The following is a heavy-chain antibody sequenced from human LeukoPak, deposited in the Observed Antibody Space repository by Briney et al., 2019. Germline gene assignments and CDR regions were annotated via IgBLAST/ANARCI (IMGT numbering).Heavy chain of an antibody. J-gene: IGHJ4*02. V-gene: IGHV3-33*01. D-gene: IGHD1-26*01. CDR1: GFTFSSYG. CDR3: TTDLEWEPY. Sequence: GGSLRLSCAASGFTFSSYGMHWVRQAPGKGLEWVAVIWYDGSNKYYADSVKGRFTISRDNSKNTLYLQMNSLKTEDTAVYYCTTDLEWEPYWGQGTLVTVSS. CDR2: IWYDGSNK.